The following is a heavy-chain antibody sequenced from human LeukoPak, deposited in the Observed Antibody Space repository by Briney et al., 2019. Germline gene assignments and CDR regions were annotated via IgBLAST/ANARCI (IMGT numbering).Heavy chain of an antibody. Sequence: PGGSLRLSCAASGFTFSSYGMSWVRQAPGKGLEWVSGISGSGSSTYYADSVKGRFTISRDNSKNTLYLQMNSLRAEDTAVYYCAKACTGAAGVRPLDYYMDVWGKGTTVTISS. V-gene: IGHV3-23*01. D-gene: IGHD2-8*02. CDR3: AKACTGAAGVRPLDYYMDV. CDR2: ISGSGSST. CDR1: GFTFSSYG. J-gene: IGHJ6*03.